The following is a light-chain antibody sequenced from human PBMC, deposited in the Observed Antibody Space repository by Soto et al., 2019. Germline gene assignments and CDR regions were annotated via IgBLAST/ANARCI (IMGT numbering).Light chain of an antibody. CDR2: SAS. Sequence: LTQSPVTLSLFPGERATLSCRASRGVTNYLAWYQHKPGQAPRLLISSASDRATGIPVRFSGSGSGTDFTLTISSLEPEDSAVYYCQQRSNLPPTFGQGTKVEIK. CDR1: RGVTNY. CDR3: QQRSNLPPT. V-gene: IGKV3-11*01. J-gene: IGKJ1*01.